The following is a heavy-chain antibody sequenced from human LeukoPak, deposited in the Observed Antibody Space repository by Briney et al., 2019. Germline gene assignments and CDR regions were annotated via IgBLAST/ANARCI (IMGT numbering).Heavy chain of an antibody. J-gene: IGHJ4*02. CDR2: IWYDGSNK. D-gene: IGHD6-19*01. V-gene: IGHV3-33*01. Sequence: GESLMISCAASGFTFSSYGMHWVRQAPGKGLEWVAVIWYDGSNKYYADPVKGRFTISRDNSKNTLYLQMNSLRAEDTAVYYCARDNSSGWYGNSFDYWGQGTLVTVSS. CDR3: ARDNSSGWYGNSFDY. CDR1: GFTFSSYG.